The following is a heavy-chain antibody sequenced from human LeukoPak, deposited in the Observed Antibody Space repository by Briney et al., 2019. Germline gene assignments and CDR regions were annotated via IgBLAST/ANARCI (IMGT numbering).Heavy chain of an antibody. Sequence: PSETLSLTCTVSGGSISSYYWSWIRQPAGKGLEWIGRIYTSGSTNYNPSLKSRVTISVDTSKNQFSLKLSSVTAADTAVYYCARDVGATTNDYYYYYMDVWGKGTTVTVSS. CDR2: IYTSGST. CDR3: ARDVGATTNDYYYYYMDV. CDR1: GGSISSYY. V-gene: IGHV4-4*07. D-gene: IGHD1-26*01. J-gene: IGHJ6*03.